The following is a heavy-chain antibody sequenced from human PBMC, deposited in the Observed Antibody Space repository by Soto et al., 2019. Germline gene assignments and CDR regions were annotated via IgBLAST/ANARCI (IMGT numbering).Heavy chain of an antibody. CDR3: TRRRDWTAMDPLDY. CDR1: GFIFTDSA. J-gene: IGHJ4*02. V-gene: IGHV3-73*02. D-gene: IGHD5-18*01. Sequence: EVQLVESGGGLVQPGGSLKLSCAASGFIFTDSAIHWIRQASGKGPEWVGRIRNKVNNYATLYAASVKGRFTISRDDSXNTAYLQMNSLKTEDTAVYYCTRRRDWTAMDPLDYWGQGTLVTVSS. CDR2: IRNKVNNYAT.